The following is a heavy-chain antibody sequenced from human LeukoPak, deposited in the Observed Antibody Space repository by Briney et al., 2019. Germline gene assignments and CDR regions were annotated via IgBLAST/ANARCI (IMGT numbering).Heavy chain of an antibody. V-gene: IGHV1-46*01. J-gene: IGHJ4*02. CDR1: GYTFTSYY. CDR2: INPSGGST. CDR3: ASDYDSSGYYKPPGY. D-gene: IGHD3-22*01. Sequence: ASVKVSCKASGYTFTSYYMHWVRQAPGQGLEWMGIINPSGGSTSYAQKFQGRVTMTRDTSTSTVYMELSSLRSEDTAVYYCASDYDSSGYYKPPGYWGQGTLVTVSS.